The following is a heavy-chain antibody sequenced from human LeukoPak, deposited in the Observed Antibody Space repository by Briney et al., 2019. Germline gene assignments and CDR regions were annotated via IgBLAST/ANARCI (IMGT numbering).Heavy chain of an antibody. Sequence: PGGSLRLSCTASGFTFGDYAMSWVRQAPGKGLEWVANMNHDGGAKNYVDSVKGRFTISRDNAKNSLYLQMNSLRAEDTAVYYCARERLHDNVDNVHYYGMDVWGQGTTVTVSS. CDR3: ARERLHDNVDNVHYYGMDV. J-gene: IGHJ6*02. V-gene: IGHV3-7*04. CDR2: MNHDGGAK. D-gene: IGHD1-1*01. CDR1: GFTFGDYA.